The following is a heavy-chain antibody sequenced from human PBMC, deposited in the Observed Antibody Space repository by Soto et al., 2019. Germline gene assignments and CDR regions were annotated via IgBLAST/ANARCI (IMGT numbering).Heavy chain of an antibody. Sequence: QVQLVESGGGVVQPGRSLRLSCAASGFTFSSYAMHWVRQAPGKGLEWVAVISYDGSNKYYADSVKGRFTISRDNSKNTLYLQMKSLRAENTAVYYCARDGDSDYYGWGSQNWFDPWGQGTLVTVSS. CDR1: GFTFSSYA. CDR2: ISYDGSNK. D-gene: IGHD3-10*01. CDR3: ARDGDSDYYGWGSQNWFDP. J-gene: IGHJ5*02. V-gene: IGHV3-30-3*01.